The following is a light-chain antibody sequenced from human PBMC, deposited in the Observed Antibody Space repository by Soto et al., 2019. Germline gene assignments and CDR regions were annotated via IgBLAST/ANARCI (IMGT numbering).Light chain of an antibody. CDR1: QSVRDTY. CDR3: QYWVISAGT. J-gene: IGKJ1*01. Sequence: IVLTQSPDTLSLSPGERATLSCRASQSVRDTYLAWYQQKPGQAPSLLIYGASNRATGVPDRFSGSGSGTDFALTIIRLEPEYLALYYCQYWVISAGTFGQGTKVEIK. V-gene: IGKV3-20*01. CDR2: GAS.